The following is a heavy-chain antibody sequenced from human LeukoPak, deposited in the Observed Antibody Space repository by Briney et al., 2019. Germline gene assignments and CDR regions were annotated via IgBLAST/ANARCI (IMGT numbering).Heavy chain of an antibody. CDR1: GFTVSNVW. CDR3: TTETPLLLWFGELYSHSFDY. J-gene: IGHJ4*02. D-gene: IGHD3-10*01. V-gene: IGHV3-15*01. CDR2: TKSKTDDGTT. Sequence: GGCLRPSCAASGFTVSNVWMGWDRQAPGDGREWVGRTKSKTDDGTTDYAGAVKGRFTISRDDSKNTMYLQMNSLKTEDTAVYYCTTETPLLLWFGELYSHSFDYWGQGTLVTVSS.